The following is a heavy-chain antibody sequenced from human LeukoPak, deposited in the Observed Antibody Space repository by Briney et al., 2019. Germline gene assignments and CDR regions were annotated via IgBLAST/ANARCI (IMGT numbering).Heavy chain of an antibody. J-gene: IGHJ4*02. V-gene: IGHV3-21*01. CDR3: ARASSGAAMTFGNY. Sequence: PGGSLRLSCAASGFTFSSYSMNWVRQAPGKGLEWVSSISSSSSYIYYADSVKGRFTISRDNAKNSLYLQMNSLRAEDTAVYYCARASSGAAMTFGNYWGQGTLVTVSS. CDR2: ISSSSSYI. D-gene: IGHD3/OR15-3a*01. CDR1: GFTFSSYS.